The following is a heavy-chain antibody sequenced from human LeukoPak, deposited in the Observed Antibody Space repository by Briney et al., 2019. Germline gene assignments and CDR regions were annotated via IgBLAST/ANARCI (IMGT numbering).Heavy chain of an antibody. Sequence: GGSLRLSCAASGFTFSSYGMHWVRQAPGKGLGWVAVISYDGSNKYYADSVKGRFTISRDNSKNTLYLQMNSLRAEDTAAYYCAREGPAAPRGDAFDIWGQGTMVTVSS. CDR3: AREGPAAPRGDAFDI. V-gene: IGHV3-30*03. CDR1: GFTFSSYG. J-gene: IGHJ3*02. CDR2: ISYDGSNK. D-gene: IGHD2-2*01.